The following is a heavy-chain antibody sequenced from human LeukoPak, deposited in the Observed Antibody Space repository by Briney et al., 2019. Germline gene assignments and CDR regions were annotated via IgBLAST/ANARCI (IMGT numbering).Heavy chain of an antibody. D-gene: IGHD3-10*01. Sequence: QTGGSLRLSCAASGFTFSSYWMSWVRQAPGKGLEWVANIKQDGSEKYYVDSVKGRFTISRDNAKNSLYLQMNSLRAEDTAVYYCTTRGKVRGVSNYYYMDVWGKGTTVTISS. CDR2: IKQDGSEK. CDR3: TTRGKVRGVSNYYYMDV. J-gene: IGHJ6*03. CDR1: GFTFSSYW. V-gene: IGHV3-7*01.